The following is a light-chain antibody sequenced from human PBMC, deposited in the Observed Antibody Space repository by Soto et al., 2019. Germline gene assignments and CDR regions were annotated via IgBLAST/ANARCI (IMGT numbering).Light chain of an antibody. J-gene: IGLJ1*01. V-gene: IGLV1-47*01. CDR1: SSNIGSNY. CDR2: RNN. Sequence: QSVLTQPPSASGTPGQRVTISCSGSSSNIGSNYVYWYQQLPGTAPKLLIYRNNQRPSGVPDRFSGSKSGTSASLAISGLRSEDEAGYYCAAWDDSLSGLYVFGIGTKVTVL. CDR3: AAWDDSLSGLYV.